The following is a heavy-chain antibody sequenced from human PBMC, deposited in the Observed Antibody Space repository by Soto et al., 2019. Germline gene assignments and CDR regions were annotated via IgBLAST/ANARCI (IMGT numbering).Heavy chain of an antibody. CDR2: INPSGGST. CDR3: ARSGLGYCSGGSCYPNWFDP. D-gene: IGHD2-15*01. V-gene: IGHV1-46*01. Sequence: ASVKVSCKASGYTFTSYYMHWVRQAPGQGLEWMGIINPSGGSTSYAQKFQGRVTMTRDTSTSTVYMELSSLRSEDTAVYYCARSGLGYCSGGSCYPNWFDPWGQGTLVTV. J-gene: IGHJ5*02. CDR1: GYTFTSYY.